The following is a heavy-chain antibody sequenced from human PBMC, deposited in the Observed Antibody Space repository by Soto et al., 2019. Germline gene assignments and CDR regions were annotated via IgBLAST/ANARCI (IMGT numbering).Heavy chain of an antibody. D-gene: IGHD3-3*01. V-gene: IGHV4-34*01. Sequence: SETLSLTCAVYGGSFTGFYWTWIRQTPGKGLEWIGEINYRGSTYYNPSLESRITMAVDTSKNQFSLKLSSVTAADTAVYFCVRGQPHRITIFEVVIRSYDYGMDVWGQGTTVTVSS. CDR3: VRGQPHRITIFEVVIRSYDYGMDV. CDR1: GGSFTGFY. J-gene: IGHJ6*02. CDR2: INYRGST.